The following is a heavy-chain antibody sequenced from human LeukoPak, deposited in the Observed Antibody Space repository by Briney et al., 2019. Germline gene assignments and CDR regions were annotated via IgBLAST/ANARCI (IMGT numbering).Heavy chain of an antibody. CDR1: GFTFSNYW. V-gene: IGHV3-7*01. CDR2: IKQDGSEK. D-gene: IGHD7-27*01. Sequence: AGGSLRLSCAASGFTFSNYWMSWVRQAPGKGLEWVANIKQDGSEKYYVDSVKGRFTISRDNAKNSLYLQMNSLRAEDTAVYYCARDSWGSPDYWGQGTLATVSS. CDR3: ARDSWGSPDY. J-gene: IGHJ4*02.